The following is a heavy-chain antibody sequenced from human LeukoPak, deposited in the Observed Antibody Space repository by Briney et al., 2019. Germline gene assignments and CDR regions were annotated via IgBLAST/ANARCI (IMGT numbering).Heavy chain of an antibody. J-gene: IGHJ6*03. V-gene: IGHV3-7*01. Sequence: GGSLRLSCAASGFTFSSYWMSWVRQAPGKGLEWVANIKQDGSEKYYVDSVKGRFTISRDNAKNSLYLQMNSLRAEDTAVYYCARVVYSSSWYASYYYYYMDVWGKGTTVTISS. CDR1: GFTFSSYW. CDR3: ARVVYSSSWYASYYYYYMDV. D-gene: IGHD6-13*01. CDR2: IKQDGSEK.